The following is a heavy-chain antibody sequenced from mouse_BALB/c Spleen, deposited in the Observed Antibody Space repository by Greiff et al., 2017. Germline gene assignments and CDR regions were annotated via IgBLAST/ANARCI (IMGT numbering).Heavy chain of an antibody. V-gene: IGHV4-1*02. D-gene: IGHD1-1*01. CDR1: GFDFSRYW. Sequence: EVHLVESGGGLVQPGGSLKLSCAASGFDFSRYWMSWVRQAPGKGLEWIGEITPDSSTINYTPSLKDKFIISRDNAKNTLYLQMSKVRSEDTALYYCARLLLRVLDYWGQGTTLTVSA. J-gene: IGHJ2*01. CDR2: ITPDSSTI. CDR3: ARLLLRVLDY.